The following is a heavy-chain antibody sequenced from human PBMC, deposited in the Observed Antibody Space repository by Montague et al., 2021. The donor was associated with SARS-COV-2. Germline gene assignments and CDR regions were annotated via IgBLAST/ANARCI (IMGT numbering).Heavy chain of an antibody. CDR3: AGGQRQFGSNGPRIDY. D-gene: IGHD2-15*01. CDR1: GASIRSNTFF. CDR2: VYHSGRS. J-gene: IGHJ4*02. Sequence: SETLSLTCTVSGASIRSNTFFWACIRQSPGKRLEWIGSVYHSGRSYFNPSLKSRVTISVDTSKSQFSLRVTSVTAADTAVYCSAGGQRQFGSNGPRIDYWGQGALVTV. V-gene: IGHV4-39*07.